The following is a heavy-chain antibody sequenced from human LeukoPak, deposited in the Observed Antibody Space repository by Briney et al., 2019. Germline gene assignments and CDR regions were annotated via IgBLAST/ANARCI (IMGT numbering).Heavy chain of an antibody. J-gene: IGHJ5*02. V-gene: IGHV1-2*02. D-gene: IGHD6-13*01. CDR2: INPNSGGT. Sequence: ASVKVSCKASGYTFTGYYMHWVRQAPGQGLEWMGWINPNSGGTNYAQKVQGRVTMTRDTSISTAYMELSRLRSDDTAVYYCARDPRAIAAAVPNWFDPWGQGTLVTVSS. CDR3: ARDPRAIAAAVPNWFDP. CDR1: GYTFTGYY.